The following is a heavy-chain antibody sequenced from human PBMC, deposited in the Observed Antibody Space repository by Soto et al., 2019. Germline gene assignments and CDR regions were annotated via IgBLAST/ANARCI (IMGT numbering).Heavy chain of an antibody. CDR2: ISYDGSNK. V-gene: IGHV3-30*18. CDR3: AKDGDGITDY. D-gene: IGHD3-16*01. CDR1: GFTFSSYG. Sequence: LRLSCAASGFTFSSYGMHWVRQAPGKGLEWVAVISYDGSNKYYADSVKGRFTISRDNSKNTLYLQMNSLRAEDTAVYYCAKDGDGITDYWGQGTLVTVSS. J-gene: IGHJ4*02.